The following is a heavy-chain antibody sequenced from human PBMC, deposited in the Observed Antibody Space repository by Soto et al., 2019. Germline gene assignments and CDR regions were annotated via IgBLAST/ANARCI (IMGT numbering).Heavy chain of an antibody. CDR1: GGSITTGGYY. CDR3: ARTKCSGGSCYSWSLDY. J-gene: IGHJ4*02. Sequence: SETLSLTCTVSGGSITTGGYYWSWIRQLPGKGLEWIGHRYYSESTYYNPSLKSRVSISLDTSKNQFSLKLTFVTAADTAMYYCARTKCSGGSCYSWSLDYWGQGTPVTVSS. CDR2: RYYSEST. D-gene: IGHD2-15*01. V-gene: IGHV4-31*03.